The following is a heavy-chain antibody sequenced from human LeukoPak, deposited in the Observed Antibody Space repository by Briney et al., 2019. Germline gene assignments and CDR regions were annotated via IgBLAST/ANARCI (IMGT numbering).Heavy chain of an antibody. D-gene: IGHD5-12*01. Sequence: GGSLRLSCAASGFTFSSYSMNWVRQAPGKGLEWDSSISSRSSYIYYTDSVKGRFTISRDNAKNSLYLQMNSLRAEDTALYYCARGSTGGYSGYDATRKNFDYWGQGTLVTVSS. CDR3: ARGSTGGYSGYDATRKNFDY. J-gene: IGHJ4*02. CDR1: GFTFSSYS. CDR2: ISSRSSYI. V-gene: IGHV3-21*01.